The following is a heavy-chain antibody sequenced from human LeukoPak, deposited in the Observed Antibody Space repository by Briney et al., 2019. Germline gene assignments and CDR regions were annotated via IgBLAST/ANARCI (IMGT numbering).Heavy chain of an antibody. D-gene: IGHD3-10*01. CDR2: INTNTGNP. CDR1: GYTFNNYG. V-gene: IGHV7-4-1*02. J-gene: IGHJ3*01. CDR3: AREFGVEDIRLGELFRP. Sequence: GASVKVSCKASGYTFNNYGVNWVRQAPGQGLEWMGWINTNTGNPTYAQGFTGRFVFSLDTSVSTAYLQISSLKAEDTAVYYCAREFGVEDIRLGELFRPWGQGTMVTVSS.